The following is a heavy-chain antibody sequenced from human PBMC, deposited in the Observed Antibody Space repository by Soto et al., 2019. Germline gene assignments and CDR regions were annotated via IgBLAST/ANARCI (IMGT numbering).Heavy chain of an antibody. CDR2: ISAYNGNT. V-gene: IGHV1-18*04. J-gene: IGHJ4*02. D-gene: IGHD3-16*02. CDR3: ASVTSDYVWGSYRYRLNY. CDR1: GYTFTSYG. Sequence: QVQLVQSGAEVKKPGASVKVSCKASGYTFTSYGISWVRQAPGQGLEWMGWISAYNGNTNYAQKLQGRVTMTTDTSTSPAYMELRSLRSDDTAVYYCASVTSDYVWGSYRYRLNYWGQGTLVTVSS.